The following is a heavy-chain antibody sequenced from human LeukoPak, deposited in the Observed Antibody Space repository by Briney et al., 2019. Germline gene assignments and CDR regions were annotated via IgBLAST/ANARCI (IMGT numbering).Heavy chain of an antibody. CDR3: AREGRFGELLYIFDY. Sequence: SETLSLTCTVSGGSISSSSYYWGGIRQPPGKGLERIGSIYYSGITYYNPSLKSRVTISVYTSKNQFSLKLSSVTAADTAVYYWAREGRFGELLYIFDYWGQGTLVTVSS. J-gene: IGHJ4*02. CDR1: GGSISSSSYY. V-gene: IGHV4-39*07. D-gene: IGHD3-10*01. CDR2: IYYSGIT.